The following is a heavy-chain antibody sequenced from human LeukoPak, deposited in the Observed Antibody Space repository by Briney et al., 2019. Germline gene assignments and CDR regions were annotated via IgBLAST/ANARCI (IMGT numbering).Heavy chain of an antibody. V-gene: IGHV3-11*01. J-gene: IGHJ6*02. CDR1: GFTFSDYY. CDR2: ISSSGSTI. D-gene: IGHD1-26*01. Sequence: GGSLRLSCAASGFTFSDYYMSWIRQAPGKGLEWVSYISSSGSTIYYADSVKGRFTISRDNAKNSLYLQMNSLRAEDTAVYYCARDLLRSSGSYYRHSYYGMDVWGQGTTVTVSS. CDR3: ARDLLRSSGSYYRHSYYGMDV.